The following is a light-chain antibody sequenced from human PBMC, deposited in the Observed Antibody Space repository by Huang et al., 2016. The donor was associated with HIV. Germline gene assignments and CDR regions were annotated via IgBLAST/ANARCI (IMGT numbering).Light chain of an antibody. CDR3: QQYGSSPLGT. CDR1: QSVSSSY. CDR2: GAS. Sequence: EIVLTQSPGTLSLSPGERATLSCRASQSVSSSYLAWYQQKPGQAPRRLIYGASSRATDIPDRFSGSGSGTDFTLTISRLEPEDFAVYYCQQYGSSPLGTFGQGTKLEIK. V-gene: IGKV3-20*01. J-gene: IGKJ2*01.